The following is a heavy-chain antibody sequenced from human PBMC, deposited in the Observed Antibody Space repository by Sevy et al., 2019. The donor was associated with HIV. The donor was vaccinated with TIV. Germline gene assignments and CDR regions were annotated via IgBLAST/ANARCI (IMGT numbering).Heavy chain of an antibody. CDR3: AKRGGQYDLGMDV. CDR1: GFTFSSFE. J-gene: IGHJ6*02. V-gene: IGHV3-48*03. CDR2: ISSSGDTT. Sequence: GGSLRLSCAASGFTFSSFEMNWVRQAPGKGLEWVSYISSSGDTTDYADSVRGRCTISRDNAKKSLYLQMNSLRAEDTAIYYCAKRGGQYDLGMDVWGQGTTVTVSS. D-gene: IGHD3-3*01.